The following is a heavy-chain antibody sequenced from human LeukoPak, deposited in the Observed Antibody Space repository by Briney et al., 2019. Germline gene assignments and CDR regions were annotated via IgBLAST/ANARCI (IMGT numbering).Heavy chain of an antibody. D-gene: IGHD3-16*02. V-gene: IGHV3-48*02. J-gene: IGHJ4*02. CDR3: ARRGYTSAWDF. CDR1: GFTFSSFA. CDR2: VSAGSTTTI. Sequence: GGSLRLSCAASGFTFSSFAMNWVRQAPGKGLEWLSYVSAGSTTTIYYAVSVKGRFTISRDNAKNSLYLQMHSLRDEDTAVYYCARRGYTSAWDFWGQGTLVTVSS.